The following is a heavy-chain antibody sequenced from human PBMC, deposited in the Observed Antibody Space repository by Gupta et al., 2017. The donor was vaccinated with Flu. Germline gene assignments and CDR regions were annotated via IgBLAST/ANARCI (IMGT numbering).Heavy chain of an antibody. V-gene: IGHV3-30*18. CDR2: ISYDGSNK. CDR1: GFTFSSYG. J-gene: IGHJ3*02. CDR3: AKVCGYYDSSGAFDI. Sequence: QVQLVESGGRVVQPGRSLRLSCAASGFTFSSYGMHWVRQALGKGLEWVAVISYDGSNKYYADSVKGRFTISRDNSKSTLYLQMNSLRAEDTAVYYCAKVCGYYDSSGAFDIWGQGTMVTVA. D-gene: IGHD3-22*01.